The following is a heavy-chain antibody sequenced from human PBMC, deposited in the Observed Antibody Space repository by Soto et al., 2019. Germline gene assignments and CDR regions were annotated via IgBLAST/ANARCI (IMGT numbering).Heavy chain of an antibody. CDR2: ISGDGSST. Sequence: PGGSLRLSCAASEFTFRSYWMHWVRQSPGKGLVWVSRISGDGSSTTYADSVKGRFTISRDNAKNSLYLQMNSLRAEDTALYYCAKASSIAARGYYYGMDVWGQGTTVTVYS. CDR1: EFTFRSYW. V-gene: IGHV3-74*01. D-gene: IGHD6-6*01. CDR3: AKASSIAARGYYYGMDV. J-gene: IGHJ6*02.